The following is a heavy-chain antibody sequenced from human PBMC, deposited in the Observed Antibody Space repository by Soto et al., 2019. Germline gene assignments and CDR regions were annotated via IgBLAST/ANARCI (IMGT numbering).Heavy chain of an antibody. Sequence: PSETLSLTCTVSGASIRTGGYYWSWIRQRPGKGLEWIAYIFYTGSAYYNPSLESRLSISIDRSKNQFSLELRSVSVADTAVYYCAKDRGWPKFDYWGQGTLVTVSS. CDR1: GASIRTGGYY. CDR3: AKDRGWPKFDY. CDR2: IFYTGSA. V-gene: IGHV4-31*03. D-gene: IGHD6-19*01. J-gene: IGHJ4*02.